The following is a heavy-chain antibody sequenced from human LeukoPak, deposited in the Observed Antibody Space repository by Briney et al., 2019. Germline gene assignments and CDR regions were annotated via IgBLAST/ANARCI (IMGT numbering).Heavy chain of an antibody. CDR1: GFTFSSYA. CDR3: AKQLWWLVPGPLFDY. Sequence: PGGSLRLSCAASGFTFSSYAMSWVRQAPEKGLEWVSAISGSGGSTYYADSVKGRFTISRDNSKNTLYLQMNSLRAEDTAVYYCAKQLWWLVPGPLFDYWGQGTLVTVSS. V-gene: IGHV3-23*01. D-gene: IGHD6-19*01. CDR2: ISGSGGST. J-gene: IGHJ4*02.